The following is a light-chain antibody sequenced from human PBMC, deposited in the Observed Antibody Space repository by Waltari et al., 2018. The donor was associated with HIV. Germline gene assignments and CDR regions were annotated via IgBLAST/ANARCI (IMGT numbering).Light chain of an antibody. Sequence: QSVLTQPPSVSGAPGQRVTISCTGSSSNIGARACFDVHWYQQLPGTAPKLLIYGNNNRPSGVPDRFSGSKSGASASLAITGLQAEDEADYYCQSYDTSLSGSVFGGGTKLTVL. CDR3: QSYDTSLSGSV. CDR1: SSNIGARACFD. V-gene: IGLV1-40*01. J-gene: IGLJ3*02. CDR2: GNN.